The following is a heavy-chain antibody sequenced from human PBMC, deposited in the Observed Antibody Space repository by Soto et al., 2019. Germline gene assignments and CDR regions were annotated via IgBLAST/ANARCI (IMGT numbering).Heavy chain of an antibody. V-gene: IGHV4-34*01. Sequence: LSLTCAVYGGSFSGYYWSWIRQPPGKGLEWIGEINHSGSTNYNPSLKSRVTISVDTSKNQFSLKLSSVTAADTAVYYCARGIVGATTSAFDIWRQGPMVTASS. J-gene: IGHJ3*02. D-gene: IGHD1-26*01. CDR2: INHSGST. CDR1: GGSFSGYY. CDR3: ARGIVGATTSAFDI.